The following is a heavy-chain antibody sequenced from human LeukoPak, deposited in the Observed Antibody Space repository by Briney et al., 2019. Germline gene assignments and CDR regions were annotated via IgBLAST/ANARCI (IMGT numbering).Heavy chain of an antibody. Sequence: GSLRLSCAASGFTFSSYGMHCVRQAPGKGLEWVAFIRYDGSNKYYADSVKGRFTISRDNSKNTLYLQMNSLRAEDTAVYYCAREFSMSSSPWGQGTLVTVSS. CDR3: AREFSMSSSP. CDR1: GFTFSSYG. J-gene: IGHJ5*02. D-gene: IGHD2-8*01. CDR2: IRYDGSNK. V-gene: IGHV3-30*02.